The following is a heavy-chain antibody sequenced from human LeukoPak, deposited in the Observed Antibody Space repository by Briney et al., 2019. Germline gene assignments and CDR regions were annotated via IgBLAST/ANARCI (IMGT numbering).Heavy chain of an antibody. CDR3: ASGSAYDFWSGYYYFDY. V-gene: IGHV3-74*01. J-gene: IGHJ4*02. Sequence: GGSLRLSCAASGFTFSSYAMSWVRQAPGKGLVWVSRISSDGSSTRYADSVKGRFTISRDNAKNSLYLQMNSLRAEDTAVYYCASGSAYDFWSGYYYFDYWGQGTLVTVSS. CDR2: ISSDGSST. D-gene: IGHD3-3*01. CDR1: GFTFSSYA.